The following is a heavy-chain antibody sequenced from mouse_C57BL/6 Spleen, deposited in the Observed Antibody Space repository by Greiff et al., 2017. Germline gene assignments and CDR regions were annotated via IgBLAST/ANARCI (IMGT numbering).Heavy chain of an antibody. Sequence: QVQLQQPGAELVKPGASVKLSCKASGYTFTSYWMQWVKQRPGQGLEWIGEIDPSDSYTNYNQKFKGKATLTVDTSSSTAYMQLSSLTSEDSAVYYCARGGDNPRDYFDYWGQGTTLTVSS. CDR3: ARGGDNPRDYFDY. V-gene: IGHV1-50*01. D-gene: IGHD3-3*01. CDR2: IDPSDSYT. CDR1: GYTFTSYW. J-gene: IGHJ2*01.